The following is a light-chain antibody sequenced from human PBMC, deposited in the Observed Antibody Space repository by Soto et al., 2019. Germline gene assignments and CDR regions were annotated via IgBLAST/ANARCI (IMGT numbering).Light chain of an antibody. J-gene: IGKJ5*01. CDR2: GAP. CDR1: QSVSSN. V-gene: IGKV3-15*01. Sequence: EILVTQSPATPSVSPGERTTLSCRGSQSVSSNLAWYQQKPCQAPRHRLYGAPTRATGIPDRVSGSGSRTDFSLTISSLQSEDFAVYYCQQYNNWPFITFGQGTRLEIK. CDR3: QQYNNWPFIT.